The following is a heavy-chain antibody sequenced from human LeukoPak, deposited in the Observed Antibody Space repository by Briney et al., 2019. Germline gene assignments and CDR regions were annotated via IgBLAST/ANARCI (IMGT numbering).Heavy chain of an antibody. J-gene: IGHJ4*02. CDR1: GYTFTSYY. CDR3: AREVISSGWRGGFDY. D-gene: IGHD6-19*01. Sequence: SCKASGYTFTSYYMHWVRQAPGKGLEWVAVISYDGSNKYYADSVKGRFTISRDNSKNTLYLQMNSLRAEDTAVYYCAREVISSGWRGGFDYWGQGTLVTVSS. CDR2: ISYDGSNK. V-gene: IGHV3-30-3*01.